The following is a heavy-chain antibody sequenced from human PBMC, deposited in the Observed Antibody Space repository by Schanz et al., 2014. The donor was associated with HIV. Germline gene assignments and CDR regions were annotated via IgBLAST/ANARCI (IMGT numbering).Heavy chain of an antibody. J-gene: IGHJ6*02. D-gene: IGHD3-16*01. CDR1: VFPFLLSS. CDR3: AREANLDGGGGGDV. V-gene: IGHV1-69*01. CDR2: IIPILRTA. Sequence: QVQLVQSFSSCKKPGSPFPFSFPASVFPFLLSSFSWVRQAPGQGLEWMGGIIPILRTANYAQKFQGRVTITADESTSTAYMELSSLRSDDTAVYYCAREANLDGGGGGDVWGRGTTVTVSS.